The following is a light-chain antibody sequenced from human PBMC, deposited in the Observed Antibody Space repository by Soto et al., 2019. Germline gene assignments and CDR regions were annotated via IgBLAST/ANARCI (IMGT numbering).Light chain of an antibody. J-gene: IGKJ1*01. CDR1: QSVSSN. CDR3: QQYNDWPRT. V-gene: IGKV3-15*01. Sequence: EIVMTQSPATLSVSPGERATLSCRASQSVSSNLAWYQQKPGQAPRLLISGASTRATDIPARFSGSGSGTEFTLTVSSLQSEDFAVYYCQQYNDWPRTFGQGTKVEFK. CDR2: GAS.